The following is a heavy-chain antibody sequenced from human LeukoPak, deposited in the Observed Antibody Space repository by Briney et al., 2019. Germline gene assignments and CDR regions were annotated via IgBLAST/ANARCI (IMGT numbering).Heavy chain of an antibody. D-gene: IGHD3-22*01. CDR2: IYYSGIT. J-gene: IGHJ5*02. V-gene: IGHV4-59*01. CDR3: ARERHYYDSSGYYTPPWFAP. CDR1: GGSISRYY. Sequence: PSETLSLTCTVSGGSISRYYWSWIRQPPGKGLEWIGYIYYSGITNYNPSLKSRVTISVDTSKNQFSLKLSSVTAADPAVYYCARERHYYDSSGYYTPPWFAPWGQGTLVTVSS.